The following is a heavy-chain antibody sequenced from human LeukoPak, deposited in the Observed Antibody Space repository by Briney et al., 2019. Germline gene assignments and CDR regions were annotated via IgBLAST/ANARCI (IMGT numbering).Heavy chain of an antibody. CDR3: ARRGIVVVPAAKVYYYYYMDV. Sequence: SETLSLTCTVSGYSISSGYYWGWIRQPPGKGLEWIGSIYHSGSTNYNPSLKSRVTISVDTSKNQFSLKLSSVTAADTAVYYCARRGIVVVPAAKVYYYYYMDVWGKGTTVTISS. V-gene: IGHV4-38-2*02. CDR1: GYSISSGYY. CDR2: IYHSGST. J-gene: IGHJ6*03. D-gene: IGHD2-2*01.